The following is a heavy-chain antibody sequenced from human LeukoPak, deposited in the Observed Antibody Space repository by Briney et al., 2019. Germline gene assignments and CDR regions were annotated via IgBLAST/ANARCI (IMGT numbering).Heavy chain of an antibody. CDR3: ARDLYYFDSSGYYASDL. Sequence: GSLRLSCAASGFTFSDYWMSWVRQAPGKGLEWVANIKQDGSEKHYVDSLRGRFTISRDNAKNSLDLQMNSLRAEDTAVYFCARDLYYFDSSGYYASDLWGQGTLVTVSS. D-gene: IGHD3-22*01. V-gene: IGHV3-7*01. CDR2: IKQDGSEK. J-gene: IGHJ5*02. CDR1: GFTFSDYW.